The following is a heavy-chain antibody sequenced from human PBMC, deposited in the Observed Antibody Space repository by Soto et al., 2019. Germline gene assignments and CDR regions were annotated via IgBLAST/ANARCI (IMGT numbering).Heavy chain of an antibody. V-gene: IGHV3-23*01. CDR3: AKDYVLRYFDWL. J-gene: IGHJ4*02. CDR1: GFTFSIYA. Sequence: PGGSLRLSCAASGFTFSIYAMSWFRQAPGKGLEWVSAISGSGGSTYYADSVKGRFTISRDNSKNTLYLQMNSLRAEDTAVYYCAKDYVLRYFDWLWGQGTLVTVSS. CDR2: ISGSGGST. D-gene: IGHD3-9*01.